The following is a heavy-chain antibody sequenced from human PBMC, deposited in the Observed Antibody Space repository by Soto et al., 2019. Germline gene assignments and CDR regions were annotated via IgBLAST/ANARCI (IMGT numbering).Heavy chain of an antibody. V-gene: IGHV3-30*18. Sequence: PGGSLRLSCAASGFTFRSYGMHWVRQAPGKGLEWVAVISYDGSNKFYADSVKGRFTISRDNSKNTLYLQMNSLRAEDTAMYYCAKPVGYSSGWFDYWGQGTLVTVSS. CDR3: AKPVGYSSGWFDY. J-gene: IGHJ4*02. D-gene: IGHD6-19*01. CDR2: ISYDGSNK. CDR1: GFTFRSYG.